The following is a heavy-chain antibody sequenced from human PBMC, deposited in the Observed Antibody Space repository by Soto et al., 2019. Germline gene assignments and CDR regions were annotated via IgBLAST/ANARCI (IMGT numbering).Heavy chain of an antibody. CDR1: GYTFITYG. V-gene: IGHV1-18*01. CDR3: ARDRAGYLDAFDI. D-gene: IGHD6-25*01. J-gene: IGHJ3*02. CDR2: ISAYNGNT. Sequence: ASVKVSCKASGYTFITYGITWVRQAPGQGLEWMGWISAYNGNTNHAQKLQGRVTMTTDTSTSTAYMELRSLRSDDTAVYYCARDRAGYLDAFDIWGQGTMVTV.